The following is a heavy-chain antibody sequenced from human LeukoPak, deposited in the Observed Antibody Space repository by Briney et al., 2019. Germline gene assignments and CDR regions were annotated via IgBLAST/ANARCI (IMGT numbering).Heavy chain of an antibody. Sequence: GRSLRLSCTASGFTFGDYAVNWVRQAPGKGLEWVGFIRNKAYGGTTEYAASVKDRFTISRDDSKSIAYLQMNSLKTEDTATYYCTREPDYGVNSVAFDSWGQGTLVTVSS. CDR1: GFTFGDYA. CDR2: IRNKAYGGTT. D-gene: IGHD4-23*01. V-gene: IGHV3-49*04. J-gene: IGHJ4*02. CDR3: TREPDYGVNSVAFDS.